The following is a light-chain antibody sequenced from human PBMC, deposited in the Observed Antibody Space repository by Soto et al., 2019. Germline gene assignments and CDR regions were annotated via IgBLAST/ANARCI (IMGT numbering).Light chain of an antibody. CDR3: QQYNSYSMYT. CDR2: DAS. V-gene: IGKV1-5*01. CDR1: QSISSW. Sequence: DIQMTQSPSTLSASVGDRVTITFRASQSISSWLAWYQQKPGKAPKLLIYDASSLESGVPSRFSGSGSGTEFTLTISSLQPDDFATYYCQQYNSYSMYTFGQGTRLEI. J-gene: IGKJ5*01.